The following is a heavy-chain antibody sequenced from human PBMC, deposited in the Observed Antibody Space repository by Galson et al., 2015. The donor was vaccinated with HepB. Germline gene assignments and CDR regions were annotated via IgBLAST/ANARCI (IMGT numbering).Heavy chain of an antibody. D-gene: IGHD4-17*01. Sequence: SVKVSCKASGYTFTSYYMHWVRQAPGQGLEWMGIINXSXGSTSXXQKFQGRVTMTRDTSTSTVYMELSSLRSEDTAVYYCASDYGDYEDAFDIWGQGTMVXVSS. CDR1: GYTFTSYY. CDR2: INXSXGST. J-gene: IGHJ3*02. V-gene: IGHV1-46*03. CDR3: ASDYGDYEDAFDI.